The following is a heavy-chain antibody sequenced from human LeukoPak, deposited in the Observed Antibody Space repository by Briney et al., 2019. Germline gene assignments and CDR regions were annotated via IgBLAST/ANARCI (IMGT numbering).Heavy chain of an antibody. CDR1: GYTFTSYD. J-gene: IGHJ6*03. D-gene: IGHD3-10*01. CDR2: MNPNSGNT. Sequence: GASVKVSCKASGYTFTSYDINWVRQATGQGLEWMGWMNPNSGNTGYAQKFQGRVTITRNTSISTAYMELSSLRSEDTAVYYCARPRGGSGTHPYYYYMDVWGKGTTVTVSS. V-gene: IGHV1-8*03. CDR3: ARPRGGSGTHPYYYYMDV.